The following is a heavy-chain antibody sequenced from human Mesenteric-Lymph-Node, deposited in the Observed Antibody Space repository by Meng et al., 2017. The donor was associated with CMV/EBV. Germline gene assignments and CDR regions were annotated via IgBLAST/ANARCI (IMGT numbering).Heavy chain of an antibody. J-gene: IGHJ5*02. V-gene: IGHV4-59*01. CDR2: IYYSGST. CDR3: ARAVGYCSSTSCPRSFDP. Sequence: SQTLSLTGTVSGGSISSYYWSWIRQPPGKGLEWIGYIYYSGSTNYNPSLKSRVTISVDTSKNQFSLKLSSVTAADTAVYYCARAVGYCSSTSCPRSFDPWGQGTLVTVSS. CDR1: GGSISSYY. D-gene: IGHD2-2*01.